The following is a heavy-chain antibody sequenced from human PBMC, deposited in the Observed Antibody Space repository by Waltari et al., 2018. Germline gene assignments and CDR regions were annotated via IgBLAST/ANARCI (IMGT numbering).Heavy chain of an antibody. Sequence: QLQLQESGPGLVKPSETLSLTCTVSGGSISSSSYYWGWIRQPPGKGLEWIGSIYYSGSTYYNPSLKSRVTISVDTSKNQFSLKLSSVTAADTAVYYCARKVVAPRNNKFDYWGQGTLVTVSS. V-gene: IGHV4-39*07. CDR3: ARKVVAPRNNKFDY. D-gene: IGHD2-15*01. J-gene: IGHJ4*02. CDR2: IYYSGST. CDR1: GGSISSSSYY.